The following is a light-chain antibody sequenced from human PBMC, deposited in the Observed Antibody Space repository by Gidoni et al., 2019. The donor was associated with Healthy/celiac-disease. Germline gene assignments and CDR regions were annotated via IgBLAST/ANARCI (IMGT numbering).Light chain of an antibody. V-gene: IGKV3-11*01. J-gene: IGKJ3*01. CDR2: DAS. CDR1: QSVSSY. CDR3: QQRSNWPFT. Sequence: EIVLTQSPATLSLSPGERATLSCRARQSVSSYLAWYQQKPGQAPRLLIYDASNMATGIPARFSGSGSGTDFTLTISSLEPEDFAVYYCQQRSNWPFTFXPXTKVDIK.